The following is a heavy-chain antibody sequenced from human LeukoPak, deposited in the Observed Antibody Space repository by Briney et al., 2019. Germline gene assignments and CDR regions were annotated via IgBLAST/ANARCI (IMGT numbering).Heavy chain of an antibody. CDR3: ARDRDYGDYNTQDLFVY. D-gene: IGHD4-17*01. Sequence: ASVRVSCKASGYTFTNFGISWVRQAPGQGLEWMGWISAYNGNTNYAQRLQGRVTMTTDTSTSTAYMELRSLRSDDTAVYYCARDRDYGDYNTQDLFVYWGQGTLVTVSS. V-gene: IGHV1-18*01. J-gene: IGHJ4*02. CDR1: GYTFTNFG. CDR2: ISAYNGNT.